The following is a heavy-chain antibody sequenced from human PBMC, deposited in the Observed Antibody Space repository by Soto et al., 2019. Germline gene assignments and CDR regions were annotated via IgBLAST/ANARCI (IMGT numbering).Heavy chain of an antibody. CDR2: ISWNSDNI. CDR1: GFTFDDYA. J-gene: IGHJ3*02. V-gene: IGHV3-9*01. D-gene: IGHD4-4*01. CDR3: AKDLYSNYGDAFDI. Sequence: GGSLRLSCAASGFTFDDYAMHWVRQAPGKGLEWVSGISWNSDNIGYADSVRGRFTISRDNVKNSLYLQMNSLRAEDTALYYCAKDLYSNYGDAFDIWGQGTMVTVSS.